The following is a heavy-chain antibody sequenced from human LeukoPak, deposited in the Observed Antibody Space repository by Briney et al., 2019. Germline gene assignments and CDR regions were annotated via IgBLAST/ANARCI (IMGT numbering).Heavy chain of an antibody. V-gene: IGHV4-39*07. Sequence: SETLSLTCTVSGGSISSSSYYWGWLRQPPGKGLEWIGSIYYSGSTYYNPSLKSRVTISVDTSKNQFSLKLSSVTAADTAVYYCARVRVGATKFFDYWGRGTVVSVSS. CDR2: IYYSGST. J-gene: IGHJ4*02. CDR3: ARVRVGATKFFDY. CDR1: GGSISSSSYY. D-gene: IGHD1-26*01.